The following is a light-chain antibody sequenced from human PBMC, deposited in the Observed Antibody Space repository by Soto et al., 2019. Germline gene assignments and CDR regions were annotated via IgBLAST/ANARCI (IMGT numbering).Light chain of an antibody. CDR2: EGS. J-gene: IGLJ3*02. Sequence: QSALTQPASVSGSPGESITISCIGTKNDIGSYRFVSWYQQHPGEAPKLMISEGSKRPSGVPDRFSGSKSGTSASLAITGLQPEDEAVYYCQSSDMHLSGSGVFGGGTKLTVL. CDR3: QSSDMHLSGSGV. V-gene: IGLV2-14*02. CDR1: KNDIGSYRF.